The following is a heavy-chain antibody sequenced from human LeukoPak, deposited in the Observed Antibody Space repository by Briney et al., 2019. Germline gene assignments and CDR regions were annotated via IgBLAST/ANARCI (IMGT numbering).Heavy chain of an antibody. D-gene: IGHD4-11*01. J-gene: IGHJ4*02. V-gene: IGHV3-53*01. CDR2: IYGGGST. CDR1: GFTVSSKY. Sequence: PGGSLRLSCAVSGFTVSSKYMSWVRQAPGKGLEWVSVIYGGGSTYYADSVKGRFTISRDNSKNTVYLQMNSLRAEDTAVYYCGRDGNSKPSDYWGQGTLVTVSS. CDR3: GRDGNSKPSDY.